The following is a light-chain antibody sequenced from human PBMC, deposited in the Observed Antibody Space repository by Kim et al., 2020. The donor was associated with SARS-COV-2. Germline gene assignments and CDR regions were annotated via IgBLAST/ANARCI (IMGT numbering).Light chain of an antibody. V-gene: IGLV3-19*01. CDR3: YSRDSSGSI. CDR1: RLRDYY. J-gene: IGLJ1*01. CDR2: GKN. Sequence: SVALGQTVRITCQGGRLRDYYASWYQQKPGQAPVLVIHGKNNRPSGIPDRFSVSSSGTSASLTITGAQAEDEADYYCYSRDSSGSIFGTGTKVTVL.